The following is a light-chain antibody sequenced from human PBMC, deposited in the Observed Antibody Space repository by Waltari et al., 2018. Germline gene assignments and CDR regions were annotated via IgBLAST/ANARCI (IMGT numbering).Light chain of an antibody. CDR2: EVS. CDR1: SSDIGGYNR. Sequence: QAALTQPPSMSGSPGQSVTISCTGTSSDIGGYNRVSWYQQHPGKAPKLMTYEVSQRPSGVSDRFSGSKSGNTASLTISGLQAEDEADYYCSSYAGSNTYVLFGGGTRLTVL. CDR3: SSYAGSNTYVL. V-gene: IGLV2-8*01. J-gene: IGLJ2*01.